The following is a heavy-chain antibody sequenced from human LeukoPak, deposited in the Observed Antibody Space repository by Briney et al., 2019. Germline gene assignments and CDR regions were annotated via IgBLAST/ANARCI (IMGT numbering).Heavy chain of an antibody. CDR2: INSDGSST. J-gene: IGHJ3*02. Sequence: GGSLRLSCAASGFTFSSYWMHWVRQAPGKGLVWVSRINSDGSSTSYADSVKGRFTISRDNSKNTLYLQMGSLRAEDMAVYYCARELAGEGAFDIWGQGTMVTVSS. CDR1: GFTFSSYW. CDR3: ARELAGEGAFDI. V-gene: IGHV3-74*01. D-gene: IGHD3-10*01.